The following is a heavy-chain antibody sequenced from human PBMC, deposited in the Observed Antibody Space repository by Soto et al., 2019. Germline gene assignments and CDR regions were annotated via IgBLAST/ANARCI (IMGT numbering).Heavy chain of an antibody. CDR2: ITSSSSYT. Sequence: PGGSLRLSCAASGSAFSDYYMIWIRQVPGKGLEWISYITSSSSYTNYADSVKGRFTISRDNAKRSLYLQMNNLRADDTAVYYCAGGQDNRAVNFDYCGQGTLVTVSS. CDR3: AGGQDNRAVNFDY. CDR1: GSAFSDYY. J-gene: IGHJ4*02. V-gene: IGHV3-11*03. D-gene: IGHD1-1*01.